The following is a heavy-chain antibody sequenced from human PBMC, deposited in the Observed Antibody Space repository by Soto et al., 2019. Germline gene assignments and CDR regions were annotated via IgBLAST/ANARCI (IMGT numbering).Heavy chain of an antibody. CDR2: IIPILGIA. J-gene: IGHJ5*02. CDR1: GGTFSSYT. Sequence: SVRVSCKASGGTFSSYTISWVRQAPGQGLEWMGRIIPILGIANYAQKFQGRVTITADKSTSTAYMELSSLRSEDTAVYYCARAYCTNGVCYRFDPWGQGTLVTVSS. D-gene: IGHD2-8*01. V-gene: IGHV1-69*02. CDR3: ARAYCTNGVCYRFDP.